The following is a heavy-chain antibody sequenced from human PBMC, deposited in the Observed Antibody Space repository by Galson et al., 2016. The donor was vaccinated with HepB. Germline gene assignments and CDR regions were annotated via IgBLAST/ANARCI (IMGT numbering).Heavy chain of an antibody. CDR1: GFFFSGRA. V-gene: IGHV3-23*01. J-gene: IGHJ4*02. CDR2: INNGAATT. Sequence: SLRLPCPASGFFFSGRAMSWVRPAPGKGLEWVAGINNGAATTGYAASVKGRLTISRDNSKNTLYLQMNSLRTEDTAVYYCARDDYSGGRGPPDYWGQGTLVTVSS. D-gene: IGHD4/OR15-4a*01. CDR3: ARDDYSGGRGPPDY.